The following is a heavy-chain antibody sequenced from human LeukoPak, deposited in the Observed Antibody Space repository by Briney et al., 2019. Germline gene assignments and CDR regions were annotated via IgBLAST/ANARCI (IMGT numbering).Heavy chain of an antibody. D-gene: IGHD6-19*01. CDR1: GFTFDDYA. Sequence: PGGSLRLSCAASGFTFDDYAMHWVRQAPGKGLEWVSGISWNSGSIGYADSVKGRFTISRDNAKNSLYLQMNSLRAEDTALYYCAKADIPSVAGIPYYFDYWGQGTLVTVSS. CDR2: ISWNSGSI. CDR3: AKADIPSVAGIPYYFDY. V-gene: IGHV3-9*01. J-gene: IGHJ4*02.